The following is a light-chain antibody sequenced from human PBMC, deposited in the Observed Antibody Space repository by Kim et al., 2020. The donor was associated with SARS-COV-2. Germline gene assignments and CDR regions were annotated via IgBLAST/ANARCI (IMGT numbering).Light chain of an antibody. CDR3: AAWDDSLSSWV. J-gene: IGLJ3*02. V-gene: IGLV1-47*01. CDR1: SSKIGSNY. CDR2: TNN. Sequence: GQRVTMSCSGSSSKIGSNYVYWYQQLPGTAPKLLIYTNNQRPSGVPDRFSGSKSGTSASLAISGLRSEDETEYYCAAWDDSLSSWVFGGGTQLTVL.